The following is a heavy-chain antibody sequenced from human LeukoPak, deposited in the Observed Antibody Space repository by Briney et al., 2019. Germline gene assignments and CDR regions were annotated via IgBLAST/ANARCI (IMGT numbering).Heavy chain of an antibody. V-gene: IGHV3-30*03. J-gene: IGHJ3*02. CDR3: ARQQTYGIVRDTAFDI. CDR1: GFPLSTYG. Sequence: GGSLRLSCAASGFPLSTYGMSWVRQAPGKGLEWVAAISYDGSNKYYADSVKGRFTISRDNSKNTLYVQINSLRAEDTAVYYCARQQTYGIVRDTAFDIWGQGTKVTISS. CDR2: ISYDGSNK. D-gene: IGHD2-21*01.